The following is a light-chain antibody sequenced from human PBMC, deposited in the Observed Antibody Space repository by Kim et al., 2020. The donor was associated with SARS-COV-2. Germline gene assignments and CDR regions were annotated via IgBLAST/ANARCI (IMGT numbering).Light chain of an antibody. CDR2: AKN. CDR1: ILRSYY. CDR3: NSRDNSANQV. V-gene: IGLV3-19*01. J-gene: IGLJ3*02. Sequence: VSLGQKVKITCQGDILRSYYASWYQQKPGQAPVLLVYAKNKRPSGIPDRFSGSTSGNTASLTITGTQAEDEADYYCNSRDNSANQVFGGGTKVTVL.